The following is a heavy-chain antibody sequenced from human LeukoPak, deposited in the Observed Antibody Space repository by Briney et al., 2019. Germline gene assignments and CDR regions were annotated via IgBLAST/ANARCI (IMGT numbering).Heavy chain of an antibody. CDR1: GGSFSGYY. CDR2: INHSGST. V-gene: IGHV4-34*01. D-gene: IGHD2-15*01. J-gene: IGHJ4*02. CDR3: ASSSGSGGSYRDY. Sequence: SETLSLTCAVYGGSFSGYYWSWIRQPPGKGLEWIGEINHSGSTNYNPSLKSRVTISVDTSKNQFSLKLSSVTAADTAVYYCASSSGSGGSYRDYWGQGTLVTVSS.